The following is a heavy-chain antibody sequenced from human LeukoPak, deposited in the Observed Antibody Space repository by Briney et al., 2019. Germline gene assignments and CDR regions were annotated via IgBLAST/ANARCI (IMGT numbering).Heavy chain of an antibody. Sequence: ASVKVSCKASGYTFTGYYMHWVRQAPGQGLEWMGIINPSGGSTSYAQKFQGRVTMTRDMSTSTVYMELSSLRSEDTAVYYCARGGTGDTRGSWFDPWGQGTLVTVSS. J-gene: IGHJ5*02. V-gene: IGHV1-46*01. D-gene: IGHD1-1*01. CDR2: INPSGGST. CDR3: ARGGTGDTRGSWFDP. CDR1: GYTFTGYY.